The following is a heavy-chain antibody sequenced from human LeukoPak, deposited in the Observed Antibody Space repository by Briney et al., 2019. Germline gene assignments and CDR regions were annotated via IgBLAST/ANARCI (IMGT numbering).Heavy chain of an antibody. D-gene: IGHD1-7*01. CDR3: ARMRTGSTEFFDN. V-gene: IGHV4-39*02. J-gene: IGHJ4*02. CDR2: VSYSGSS. Sequence: PSETLSLTCTVAGGSISNRDYFWGWIRQPPGKGLEWIGCVSYSGSSYYDPSLKGRVAISLDTSRNLFSLNLKSVTAADTAVYYCARMRTGSTEFFDNWGQGTLVTVSS. CDR1: GGSISNRDYF.